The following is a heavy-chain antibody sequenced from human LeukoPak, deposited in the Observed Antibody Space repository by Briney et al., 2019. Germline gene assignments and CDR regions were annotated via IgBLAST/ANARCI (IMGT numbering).Heavy chain of an antibody. J-gene: IGHJ4*02. V-gene: IGHV3-21*01. Sequence: GGSLRLSCAASGFTFSSYNMNWVRQAPGKGLEWVSFISSSSSNIYYADSVKGRFTISRDNAKNSLYLQMNSLRAEDTAVYYCARAGNFDYWGQGTLVTVSS. CDR1: GFTFSSYN. D-gene: IGHD3-10*01. CDR3: ARAGNFDY. CDR2: ISSSSSNI.